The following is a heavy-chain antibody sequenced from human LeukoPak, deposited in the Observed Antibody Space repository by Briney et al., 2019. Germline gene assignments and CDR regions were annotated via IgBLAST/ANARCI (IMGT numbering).Heavy chain of an antibody. CDR1: GGSISSSSYY. V-gene: IGHV4-39*07. J-gene: IGHJ3*02. Sequence: SETLSLTCTVSGGSISSSSYYWGWIRQPPGKGLEWIGSIYYSGSTYYNPSLKSRVTISVDTSKNQFSLKLSSVTAADTAVYYCARTSRLTSFAADAFDIWGQGTMVTVSS. D-gene: IGHD3-9*01. CDR3: ARTSRLTSFAADAFDI. CDR2: IYYSGST.